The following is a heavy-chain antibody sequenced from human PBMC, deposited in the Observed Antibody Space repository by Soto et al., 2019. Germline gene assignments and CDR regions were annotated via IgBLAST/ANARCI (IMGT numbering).Heavy chain of an antibody. D-gene: IGHD2-2*01. V-gene: IGHV1-8*01. Sequence: QVQLVQSGAEVKKPGASVKVSCKASGYTFTSYDINWVRQATGQGLEWMGWMKTNSGNTGYAQKCQGRVTMTRNTSISTAYMELSSLRSEDTAVYYCARWVVPAALSGGWFDPWGQGTLVTVSS. CDR3: ARWVVPAALSGGWFDP. J-gene: IGHJ5*02. CDR1: GYTFTSYD. CDR2: MKTNSGNT.